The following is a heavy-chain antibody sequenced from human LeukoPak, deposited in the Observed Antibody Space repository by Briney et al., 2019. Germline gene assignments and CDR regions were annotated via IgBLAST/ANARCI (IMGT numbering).Heavy chain of an antibody. CDR3: AKVLYGDSKDY. Sequence: GGSLRLSCAASGFTFSSYGMHWVRQAPGKGLEWVAVISYDGSNKYYADSVKGRFTISRDNSKNTLYLQMNSLRAEDTAVYYCAKVLYGDSKDYWGQGTLVTVSS. V-gene: IGHV3-30*18. J-gene: IGHJ4*02. D-gene: IGHD4-17*01. CDR2: ISYDGSNK. CDR1: GFTFSSYG.